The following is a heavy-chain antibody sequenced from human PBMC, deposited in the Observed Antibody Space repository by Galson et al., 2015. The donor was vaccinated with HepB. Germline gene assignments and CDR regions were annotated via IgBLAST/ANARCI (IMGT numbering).Heavy chain of an antibody. D-gene: IGHD6-13*01. V-gene: IGHV3-48*03. J-gene: IGHJ4*02. Sequence: SLRLSCAASGFTFSSYEMNWVRQAPGKGLEWVSYISSSGSTIYYADSVKGRFTISRDNAKNSLYLQMNSLRAEDTAVYYCARDRLIIAAAGTGLGYWGQGTLVTVSS. CDR3: ARDRLIIAAAGTGLGY. CDR2: ISSSGSTI. CDR1: GFTFSSYE.